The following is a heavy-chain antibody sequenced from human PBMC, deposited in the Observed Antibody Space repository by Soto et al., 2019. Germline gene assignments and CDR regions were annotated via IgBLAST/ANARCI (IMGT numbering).Heavy chain of an antibody. D-gene: IGHD3-16*01. CDR3: AKGGYDYVWGSYEDY. V-gene: IGHV3-23*01. CDR1: GFTFSNYA. J-gene: IGHJ4*02. Sequence: GGSLRLSCAASGFTFSNYAMSWVRQAPGKGLEWVSGINNSGGSTYYADSVKGRFTISRDNSKNTLYLQMNSLRAEDTAIYYCAKGGYDYVWGSYEDYWGQGTLVTV. CDR2: INNSGGST.